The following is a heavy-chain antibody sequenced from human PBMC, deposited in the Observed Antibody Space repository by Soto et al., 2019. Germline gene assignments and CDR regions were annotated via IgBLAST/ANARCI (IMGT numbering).Heavy chain of an antibody. V-gene: IGHV4-39*01. CDR1: GGSISSSSYY. Sequence: SETLSLTCTVSGGSISSSSYYWGWIRQPPGKGLEWIGSIYYSGSTYYNTSLKRQVNKSVDTSKKQYSMKLSSVTAADTAVYYCGGSYCSGGSCYIDYWGQGTLVTVSS. J-gene: IGHJ4*02. CDR3: GGSYCSGGSCYIDY. CDR2: IYYSGST. D-gene: IGHD2-15*01.